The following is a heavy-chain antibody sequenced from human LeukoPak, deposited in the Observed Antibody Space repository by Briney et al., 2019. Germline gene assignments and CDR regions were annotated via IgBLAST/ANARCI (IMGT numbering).Heavy chain of an antibody. V-gene: IGHV3-30*04. CDR1: GFTFSSYA. CDR2: ISYDGSNK. CDR3: ARATGDPYAFDI. J-gene: IGHJ3*02. D-gene: IGHD7-27*01. Sequence: PGRSLRLSCAASGFTFSSYAMHWVRQAPGKGLEWVAVISYDGSNKYYADSVKGRFTISRDNSKNTLYLQMNSLRAEDTAVYYCARATGDPYAFDIWGQGTMDTVSS.